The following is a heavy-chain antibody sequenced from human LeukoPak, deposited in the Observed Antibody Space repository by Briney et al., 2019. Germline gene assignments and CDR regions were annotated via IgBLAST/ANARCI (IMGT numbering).Heavy chain of an antibody. J-gene: IGHJ4*02. CDR2: IYTSGST. CDR1: GGSISSGSYY. Sequence: PSEILSLTCTVSGGSISSGSYYWSWIRQPAGKGLEWIGRIYTSGSTNYNPSLKSRVTISVDTSKNQFSLKLSSVTAADTAVYYCARHLPMRAAREGTFDYWGQGTLVTVSS. D-gene: IGHD3-3*02. CDR3: ARHLPMRAAREGTFDY. V-gene: IGHV4-61*02.